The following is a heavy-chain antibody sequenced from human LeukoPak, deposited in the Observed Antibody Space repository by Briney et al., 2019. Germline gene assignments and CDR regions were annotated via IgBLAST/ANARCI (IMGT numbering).Heavy chain of an antibody. V-gene: IGHV3-7*01. CDR3: ARAINDFWSAHLAYYYYMDV. D-gene: IGHD3-3*01. Sequence: PGGSLRLSCAASGFTFSSYWMSWVRQAPGKGLEWVANIKQDGSEKYYVDSVKGRFTISRDNAKNSLYLQMNSLRAEDTAVYYCARAINDFWSAHLAYYYYMDVWGKGTTVTVSS. CDR1: GFTFSSYW. CDR2: IKQDGSEK. J-gene: IGHJ6*03.